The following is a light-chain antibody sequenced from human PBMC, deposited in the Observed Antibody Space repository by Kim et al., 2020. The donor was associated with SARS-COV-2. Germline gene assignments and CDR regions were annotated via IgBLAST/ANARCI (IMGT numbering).Light chain of an antibody. CDR3: QQYDDGTPYA. Sequence: EIVMTQSPATLSVSPGERVTLSCRASQSVNTKLTWYQQKPGQAPRLLIFGAATRAVSTPARFSGSGAGTDFPLPISSLQPEDFAIDYCQQYDDGTPYACGQGHKLEI. J-gene: IGKJ2*01. CDR1: QSVNTK. V-gene: IGKV3-15*01. CDR2: GAA.